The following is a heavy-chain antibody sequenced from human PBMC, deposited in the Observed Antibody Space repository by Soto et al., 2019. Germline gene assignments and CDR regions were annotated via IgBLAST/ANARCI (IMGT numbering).Heavy chain of an antibody. CDR3: ARGLLNCSGGSCYSYYYYYMDV. Sequence: ASVKFSCRASGYTFTSYGISWVRQAPGQGLERMGWISAYNGNTNYAQKLQGRVTMTTDTSTSTAYMELRSLRSDDTAVYYCARGLLNCSGGSCYSYYYYYMDVWGKGTTVTVSS. J-gene: IGHJ6*03. V-gene: IGHV1-18*01. CDR1: GYTFTSYG. D-gene: IGHD2-15*01. CDR2: ISAYNGNT.